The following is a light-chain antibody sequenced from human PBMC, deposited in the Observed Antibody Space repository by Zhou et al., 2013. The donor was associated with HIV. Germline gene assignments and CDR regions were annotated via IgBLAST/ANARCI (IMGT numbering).Light chain of an antibody. Sequence: TQSPATLSLSPGERATLSCRASQSVSSYLAWYQQKPGKAPKLLIYAASTLQSGVPLRFSGSGSGTEFTLTIDSLQPNDSATYYCQQYNTSPITFGQGTRLQIK. CDR1: QSVSSY. V-gene: IGKV1-5*01. CDR3: QQYNTSPIT. J-gene: IGKJ5*01. CDR2: AAS.